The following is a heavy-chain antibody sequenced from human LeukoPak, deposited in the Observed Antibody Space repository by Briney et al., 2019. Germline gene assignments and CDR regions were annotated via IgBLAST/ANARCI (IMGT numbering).Heavy chain of an antibody. CDR3: ARLVGSSWVDY. D-gene: IGHD6-13*01. V-gene: IGHV4-59*08. J-gene: IGHJ4*02. Sequence: SETLSLTCTVSGGSISSYYWSWIRQPPGKGLEWIGYISYSGSTNYNPSLKSRVTISLDTSKNQFSLKLTSVTAADTAVYYCARLVGSSWVDYWGQGSLVTVSS. CDR1: GGSISSYY. CDR2: ISYSGST.